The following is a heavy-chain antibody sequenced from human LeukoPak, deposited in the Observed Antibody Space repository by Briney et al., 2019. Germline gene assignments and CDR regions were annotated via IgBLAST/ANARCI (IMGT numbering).Heavy chain of an antibody. J-gene: IGHJ6*03. CDR1: GFTLNMYS. V-gene: IGHV3-48*01. CDR3: AREDGYCSGGSCYTWYYMDV. CDR2: VSSSSSLI. Sequence: PGGSLRLSCAASGFTLNMYSMNWVRQAPGKGLEWVSYVSSSSSLIYYSDSVRGRFTISRDSATNSVSLQMNSLRVEDTAVYYCAREDGYCSGGSCYTWYYMDVWGKGTTVPVSS. D-gene: IGHD2-15*01.